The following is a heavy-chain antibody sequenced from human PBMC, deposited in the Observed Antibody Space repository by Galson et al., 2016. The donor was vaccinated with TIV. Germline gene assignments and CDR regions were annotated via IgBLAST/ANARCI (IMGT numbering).Heavy chain of an antibody. V-gene: IGHV4-38-2*01. CDR2: IYQSGGT. J-gene: IGHJ3*02. CDR1: GFSINSGHY. CDR3: ARHFILMGELDALDT. D-gene: IGHD3-16*01. Sequence: SETLSLTCVVSGFSINSGHYWGWMRQPPGKGLERIGSIYQSGGTYRNPSLKSRVTISVDTSKNQFSLRLTSVTAADTAVYYCARHFILMGELDALDTWGQGTMVTVAP.